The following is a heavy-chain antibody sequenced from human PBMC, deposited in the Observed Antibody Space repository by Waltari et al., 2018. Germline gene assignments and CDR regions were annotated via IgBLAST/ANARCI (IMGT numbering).Heavy chain of an antibody. D-gene: IGHD5-18*01. Sequence: EVQLVESGGGLVQPGGSLRLSCAASGFTLSSYSMNWVRQAPGKGLEWVSDISSSGNTIDYADSVKGRFTISRDNAKNSLYLQINSLRAEDTAVYYCARGRGYSYGYTDYWGQGTLVTVSS. CDR1: GFTLSSYS. V-gene: IGHV3-48*01. J-gene: IGHJ4*02. CDR2: ISSSGNTI. CDR3: ARGRGYSYGYTDY.